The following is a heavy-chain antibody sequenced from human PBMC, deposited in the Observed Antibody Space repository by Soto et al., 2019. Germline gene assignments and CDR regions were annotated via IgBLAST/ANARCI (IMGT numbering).Heavy chain of an antibody. D-gene: IGHD4-17*01. CDR2: IYYSGST. Sequence: PXGTLALTCTVSGGSISSGDYYGSWIRQPPGKGLEWIGYIYYSGSTYYNPSLKSRVTISVDTSKNQFSLKLSSVTAADTAVYYCAREGYGDPGAFDIWGQGTMVTVSS. J-gene: IGHJ3*02. CDR3: AREGYGDPGAFDI. CDR1: GGSISSGDYY. V-gene: IGHV4-30-4*01.